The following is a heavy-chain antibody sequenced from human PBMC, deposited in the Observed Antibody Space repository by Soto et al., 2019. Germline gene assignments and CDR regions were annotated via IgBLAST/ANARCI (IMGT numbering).Heavy chain of an antibody. V-gene: IGHV1-18*01. CDR3: ATEPIYYNDGSGYYPLGH. CDR2: LIPYNGDR. CDR1: GYTFTSYG. Sequence: ASVKVSCKASGYTFTSYGIGWVRQAPGQGLEWMGLLIPYNGDRIYAQKFQGRVILTTDTSTNTGYMELRSLTSDDTAVYFCATEPIYYNDGSGYYPLGHWGQGTLVTVSS. D-gene: IGHD3-22*01. J-gene: IGHJ4*02.